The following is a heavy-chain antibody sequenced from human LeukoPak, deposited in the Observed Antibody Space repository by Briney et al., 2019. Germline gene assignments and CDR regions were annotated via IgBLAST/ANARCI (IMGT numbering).Heavy chain of an antibody. J-gene: IGHJ4*02. CDR3: ARHSSMTTVFFAY. Sequence: SGTLSLTCTVSGGSISSCGYYWGWIRQPPGKGLEWIGSIYYSGNTCDSPSLKTRVTISVDTSKRQLSLKLSSVTESDTVLYYCARHSSMTTVFFAYWGQGPLVTVPS. CDR2: IYYSGNT. D-gene: IGHD4-17*01. CDR1: GGSISSCGYY. V-gene: IGHV4-39*01.